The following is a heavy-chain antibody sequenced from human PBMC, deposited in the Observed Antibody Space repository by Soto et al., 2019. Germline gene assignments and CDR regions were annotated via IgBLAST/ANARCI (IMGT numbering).Heavy chain of an antibody. D-gene: IGHD6-13*01. Sequence: SETLSLTCTVSGGSISSYYWSWIRQPPGKGLEWIGYIYYSGSTNYNPSLKSRVTISVDTSKNQFSLKLSSVTAADTAVYYCARQGIAAAGTRGYNWFDPWGQGTLVTVSS. J-gene: IGHJ5*02. CDR1: GGSISSYY. CDR3: ARQGIAAAGTRGYNWFDP. V-gene: IGHV4-59*08. CDR2: IYYSGST.